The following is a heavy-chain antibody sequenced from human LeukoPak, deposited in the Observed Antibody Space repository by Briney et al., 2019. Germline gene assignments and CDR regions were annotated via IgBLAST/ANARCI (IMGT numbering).Heavy chain of an antibody. CDR1: GGTFSSYT. D-gene: IGHD3-22*01. Sequence: SVKVSCKASGGTFSSYTISWVRQAPGQGLEWMGRIIPILGIANYAQKFQGRVTITADKSTSTAYMELSSLRSEDTAVYYCASPRRITMIVVVNYAFDIWGQGTMVTVSS. J-gene: IGHJ3*02. V-gene: IGHV1-69*02. CDR3: ASPRRITMIVVVNYAFDI. CDR2: IIPILGIA.